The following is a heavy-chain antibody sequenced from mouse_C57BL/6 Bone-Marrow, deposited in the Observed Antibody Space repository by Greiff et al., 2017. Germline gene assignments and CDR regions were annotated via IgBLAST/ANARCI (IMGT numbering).Heavy chain of an antibody. CDR2: IYPRSGNT. D-gene: IGHD1-1*01. J-gene: IGHJ4*01. V-gene: IGHV1-81*01. CDR3: ARYYFYAMDY. CDR1: GYTFTSYG. Sequence: QVQLKQPGAELARPGASVKLSCKASGYTFTSYGISWVKQRTGQGLEWIGEIYPRSGNTYYNEKFKGKATLTADKSSSTAYMELRSLTSGDSAVYFCARYYFYAMDYWGQGTSVTVSS.